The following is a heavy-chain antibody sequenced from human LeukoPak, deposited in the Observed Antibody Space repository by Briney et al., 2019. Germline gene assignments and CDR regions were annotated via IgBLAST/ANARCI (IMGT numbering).Heavy chain of an antibody. V-gene: IGHV5-10-1*01. CDR1: GYSFTSYW. J-gene: IGHJ4*02. CDR2: IDPSDSYT. CDR3: ASEYCSGGNCYFDY. D-gene: IGHD2-15*01. Sequence: GESLRISCKGSGYSFTSYWISWVRQMPGKGLEWMGNIDPSDSYTNYSPSFQGHVTISADKSISTAYLQWSSLEASDIAMYYCASEYCSGGNCYFDYWGQGTLVTVSS.